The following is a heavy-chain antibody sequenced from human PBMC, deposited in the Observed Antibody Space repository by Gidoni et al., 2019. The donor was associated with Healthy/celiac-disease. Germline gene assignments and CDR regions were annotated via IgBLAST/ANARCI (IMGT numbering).Heavy chain of an antibody. J-gene: IGHJ3*02. V-gene: IGHV3-15*07. Sequence: EWVGRIKSKTDGGTTDYAAPVKGRFTISRDDSKNTLYLQMNSLKTEDTAVYYCTTRYYYDSSGYYEGDAFDIWGQGTMVTVSS. D-gene: IGHD3-22*01. CDR3: TTRYYYDSSGYYEGDAFDI. CDR2: IKSKTDGGTT.